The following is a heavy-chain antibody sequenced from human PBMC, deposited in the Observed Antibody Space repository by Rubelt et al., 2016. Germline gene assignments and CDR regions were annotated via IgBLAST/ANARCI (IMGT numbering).Heavy chain of an antibody. Sequence: EVQLVESGGGLVQLGGSLRLSCAASGFTFRSSWMNWVRQAPGKGLEWVANIKEDGSDKYYVDSVKGRFTISRDNGKNSLYLQMNGLRAADTAVYYCVRSLERGAAAGRGWFDSWGQGTLVTVSS. J-gene: IGHJ5*01. CDR3: VRSLERGAAAGRGWFDS. CDR2: IKEDGSDK. CDR1: GFTFRSSW. V-gene: IGHV3-7*04. D-gene: IGHD6-13*01.